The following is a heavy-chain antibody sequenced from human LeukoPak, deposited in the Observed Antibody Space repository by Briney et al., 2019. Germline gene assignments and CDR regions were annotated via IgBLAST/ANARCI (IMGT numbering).Heavy chain of an antibody. CDR2: IYYSGST. Sequence: SETLSLTCTVSGGSISSSSYYWGWIRQPPGKGLEWIGSIYYSGSTYYNPSLKSRVTISVDTSKNQFSLKLSSVTAADTAVYYCARGPKTSFWSGYYPARWGQGTLVTVSS. D-gene: IGHD3-3*01. CDR3: ARGPKTSFWSGYYPAR. J-gene: IGHJ4*02. V-gene: IGHV4-39*07. CDR1: GGSISSSSYY.